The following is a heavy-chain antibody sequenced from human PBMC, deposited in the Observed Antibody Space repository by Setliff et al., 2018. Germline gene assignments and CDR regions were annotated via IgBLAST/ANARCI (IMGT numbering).Heavy chain of an antibody. D-gene: IGHD3-10*01. Sequence: SETLSLTCTVSGGSISSSSYYWGWIRQPPGKGLEWIGGIYYSGSTYYNPSLKSRVTISVDTSKNQFSLKLSSVTAADTAVYYCALNPSWFGELFAWFDPWGQGTLVTVSS. CDR3: ALNPSWFGELFAWFDP. V-gene: IGHV4-39*01. CDR2: IYYSGST. CDR1: GGSISSSSYY. J-gene: IGHJ5*02.